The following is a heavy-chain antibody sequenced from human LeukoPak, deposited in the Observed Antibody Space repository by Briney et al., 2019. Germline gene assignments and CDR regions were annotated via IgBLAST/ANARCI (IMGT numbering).Heavy chain of an antibody. V-gene: IGHV1-69*05. Sequence: SVKVSCKASGGTFSSYAISWVRQAPGQGREWMGGIIPIFGTANYAQKFQGRVTITTDESTSTAYMELSSLRSEDTAVYYCARTRLGAAVLPLYAFDIWGQGTMVTVSS. D-gene: IGHD6-13*01. CDR2: IIPIFGTA. J-gene: IGHJ3*02. CDR3: ARTRLGAAVLPLYAFDI. CDR1: GGTFSSYA.